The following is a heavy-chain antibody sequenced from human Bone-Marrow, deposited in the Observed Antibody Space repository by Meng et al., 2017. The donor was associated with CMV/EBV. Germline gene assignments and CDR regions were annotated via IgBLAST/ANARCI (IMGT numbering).Heavy chain of an antibody. V-gene: IGHV3-11*01. CDR2: ISSSGSTI. D-gene: IGHD2-2*01. J-gene: IGHJ4*02. CDR1: GFTFSDYY. Sequence: GESLKISCAASGFTFSDYYMSWIRQAPGKGLEWVSYISSSGSTIYYADSVKGRFTISRDNAKNSLYLQMNSLRAEDTAVYYCARVGYCSSTSCLDDWGQGTRVTGSS. CDR3: ARVGYCSSTSCLDD.